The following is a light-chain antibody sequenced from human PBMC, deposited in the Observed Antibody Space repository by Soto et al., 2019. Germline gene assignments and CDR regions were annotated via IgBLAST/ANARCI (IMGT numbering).Light chain of an antibody. CDR1: SSNVGSYKL. CDR2: EVN. V-gene: IGLV2-14*02. CDR3: ISYRGSDTSYV. J-gene: IGLJ1*01. Sequence: QSVLTQPASVSGSPGQSITISCTGTSSNVGSYKLVSWYQQRPGKAPKLMIFEVNKRPSGVSNRFSGSKSGNTAPLTISGLQAEDEADYYCISYRGSDTSYVFGTGTKVTVL.